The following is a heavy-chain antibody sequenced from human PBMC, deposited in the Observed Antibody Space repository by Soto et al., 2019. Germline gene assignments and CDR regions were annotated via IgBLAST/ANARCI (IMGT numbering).Heavy chain of an antibody. CDR1: GFTFSSYS. CDR2: ISGSGGST. V-gene: IGHV3-23*01. Sequence: GGSLRLSCAASGFTFSSYSMSWVRQAPGKGLEWVSAISGSGGSTYYADSVKGRFTISRDNSKNTLYLQMNSLRAEDTAVYYCARLLGGSSDGSWRSGARVTDSS. D-gene: IGHD2-15*01. CDR3: ARLLGGSSDGS. J-gene: IGHJ5*02.